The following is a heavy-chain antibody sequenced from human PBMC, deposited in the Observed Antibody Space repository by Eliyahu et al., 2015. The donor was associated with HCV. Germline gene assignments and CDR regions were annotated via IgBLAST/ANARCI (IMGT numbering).Heavy chain of an antibody. D-gene: IGHD6-19*01. CDR2: IHYSGST. V-gene: IGHV4-59*01. CDR1: GGSIXTYX. CDR3: ASGGGGIAVAGTGGWFDP. J-gene: IGHJ5*02. Sequence: QVQLQESGPGLVKPSETLSXTCPVSGGSIXTYXWSWVRQPPGKGLGWIGYIHYSGSTNYNPSLKSRVTISVDTSKNQFSLNLTSVTAADTAVYYCASGGGGIAVAGTGGWFDPWGQGTLVTVSS.